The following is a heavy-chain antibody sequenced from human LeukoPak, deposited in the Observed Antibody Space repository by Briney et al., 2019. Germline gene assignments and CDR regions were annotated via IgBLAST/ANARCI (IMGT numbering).Heavy chain of an antibody. Sequence: SVKVSCKAPGGTFSSYAISWVRQAPGQGLECMGGITPIFGTANYAQKSQGRVPIHTDEPTSTAYMDQSNLKSEDTAVYYWAREGRITIFGVVISPPHDMDVWGKGTTVTVSS. CDR1: GGTFSSYA. CDR3: AREGRITIFGVVISPPHDMDV. V-gene: IGHV1-69*05. D-gene: IGHD3-3*01. CDR2: ITPIFGTA. J-gene: IGHJ6*03.